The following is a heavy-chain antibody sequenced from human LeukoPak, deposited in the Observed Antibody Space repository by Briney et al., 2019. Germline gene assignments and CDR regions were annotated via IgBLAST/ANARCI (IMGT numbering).Heavy chain of an antibody. CDR2: INHSGST. Sequence: SETLSLTCAVYGGSFSGYYWSWIRQPPGKGLEWIGEINHSGSTNYNPSLKSRVTISVDTSKNQFSLKLSSVTAADAAVYYCARLGYCSSARCSNWFDPWGQGTLVTVSS. D-gene: IGHD2-2*01. V-gene: IGHV4-34*01. CDR3: ARLGYCSSARCSNWFDP. CDR1: GGSFSGYY. J-gene: IGHJ5*02.